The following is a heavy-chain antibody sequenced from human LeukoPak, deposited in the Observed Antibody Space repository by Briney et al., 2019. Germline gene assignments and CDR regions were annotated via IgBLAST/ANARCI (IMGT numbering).Heavy chain of an antibody. Sequence: GGSLRLSCAASEFTVSNNYMTWVRQAPGKGLEWVSAISGADTTTFYADSVKGRFTISRDNSKNTLYLQMNSLRAEDTAVYYCAKGHDTRTATLDYWGQGTLVTVSS. CDR2: ISGADTTT. J-gene: IGHJ4*02. CDR1: EFTVSNNY. D-gene: IGHD1-1*01. CDR3: AKGHDTRTATLDY. V-gene: IGHV3-23*01.